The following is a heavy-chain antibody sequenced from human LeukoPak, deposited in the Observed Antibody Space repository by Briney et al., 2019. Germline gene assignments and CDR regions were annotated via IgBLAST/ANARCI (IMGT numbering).Heavy chain of an antibody. J-gene: IGHJ6*02. CDR3: ARSYDSRGYYHYGMDV. D-gene: IGHD3-22*01. CDR2: IYYSGST. CDR1: GGSISPYY. V-gene: IGHV4-59*01. Sequence: SETLSLTCTVSGGSISPYYWSWIRQPPGKGLEWIGYIYYSGSTNYNPSLKSRVTISLDTSKNQFSLRLSSVTAADTAVYYCARSYDSRGYYHYGMDVWGQGTTVTVSS.